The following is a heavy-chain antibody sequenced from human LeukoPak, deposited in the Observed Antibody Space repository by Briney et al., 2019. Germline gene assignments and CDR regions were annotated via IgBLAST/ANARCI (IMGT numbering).Heavy chain of an antibody. Sequence: PSETLSLTCTVSGGSVSSGSYYWGWIRQPPGKGLEWIGYIYYSGSTNYNPSLKSRVTISVDTSKNQFSLKLSSVTAADTAVYYCARVSAPFDYWGQGTLVTVSS. CDR1: GGSVSSGSYY. J-gene: IGHJ4*02. CDR2: IYYSGST. D-gene: IGHD2-15*01. V-gene: IGHV4-61*01. CDR3: ARVSAPFDY.